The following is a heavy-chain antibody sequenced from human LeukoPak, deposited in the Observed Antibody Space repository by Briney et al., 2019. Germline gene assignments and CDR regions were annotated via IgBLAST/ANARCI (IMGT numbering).Heavy chain of an antibody. D-gene: IGHD3-22*01. CDR1: GFTFSSYS. CDR2: ISSSSSTI. CDR3: ARGKGYYYDSSGYYNDAFDI. Sequence: GGSLRLSCAASGFTFSSYSMNWVRQAPGKGLEWVSYISSSSSTIYYADSVKGRFTISRDNAKNSLYLQMNSLRAEDTAVYYCARGKGYYYDSSGYYNDAFDIWGQGTMVTVSS. J-gene: IGHJ3*02. V-gene: IGHV3-48*01.